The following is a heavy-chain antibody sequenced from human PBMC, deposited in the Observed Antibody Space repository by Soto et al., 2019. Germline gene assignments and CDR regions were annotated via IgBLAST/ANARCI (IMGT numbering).Heavy chain of an antibody. D-gene: IGHD7-27*01. CDR2: ISATGPT. J-gene: IGHJ3*01. CDR3: AREQSGAADL. Sequence: QVQLQESGPGLVEPSETLSLTCSVSGDSMNNYYWSWIRQSAEKGLEWIGRISATGPTTYIPSLESRIPLSVHTSKNQFSLNLKFVTAADTAVYFCAREQSGAADLWGQGTVVTVS. CDR1: GDSMNNYY. V-gene: IGHV4-4*07.